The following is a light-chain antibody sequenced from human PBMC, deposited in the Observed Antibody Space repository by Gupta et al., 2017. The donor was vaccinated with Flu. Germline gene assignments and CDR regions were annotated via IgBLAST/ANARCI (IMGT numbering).Light chain of an antibody. J-gene: IGLJ2*01. V-gene: IGLV3-1*01. CDR2: KDT. CDR1: NLGDKY. Sequence: SYELTQPPSLSVSPGQTASITCSGDNLGDKYASWYQQKPGQSPVLVIYKDTKRPSGIPERFSGSNSGNTATLTISGTQAMDEADYYCQAWDSATVVFGGGTKVTVL. CDR3: QAWDSATVV.